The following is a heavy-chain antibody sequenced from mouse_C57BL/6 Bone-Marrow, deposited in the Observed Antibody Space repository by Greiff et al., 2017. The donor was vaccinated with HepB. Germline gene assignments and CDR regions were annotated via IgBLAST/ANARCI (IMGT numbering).Heavy chain of an antibody. Sequence: VKLQESDAELVKPGASVKISCKVSGYTFTDHTIHWMKQRPEQGLEWIGYIYPRDGSTKYNEKFKGKATLTADKSSSTAYMQLNSLTSEDSAVYYCARRVDYYAMDDWGQGTSVTVSS. V-gene: IGHV1-78*01. CDR1: GYTFTDHT. J-gene: IGHJ4*01. CDR2: IYPRDGST. D-gene: IGHD1-1*02. CDR3: ARRVDYYAMDD.